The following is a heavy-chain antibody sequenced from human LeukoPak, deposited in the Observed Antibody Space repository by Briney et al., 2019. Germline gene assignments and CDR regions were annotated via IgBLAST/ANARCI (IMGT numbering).Heavy chain of an antibody. Sequence: GGSLRPSCAASGFTFSSYATHWVRQAPGKGLEWVAVISYDGSNKYYADFVKGRFTISRDNSKNTLYLQMNSLRAEDTAVYYCARGRYFDYWGQGTLVTVSS. CDR2: ISYDGSNK. J-gene: IGHJ4*02. D-gene: IGHD3-9*01. CDR3: ARGRYFDY. CDR1: GFTFSSYA. V-gene: IGHV3-30-3*01.